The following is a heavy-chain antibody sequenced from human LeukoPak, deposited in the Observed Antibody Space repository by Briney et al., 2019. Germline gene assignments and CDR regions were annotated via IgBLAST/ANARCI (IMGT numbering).Heavy chain of an antibody. Sequence: SGTLSLTCGVSGGSITSTNWWSWLRQPPGQGLEWIGEVSLSGLTNYKPSLSSRVIMSLDKSKNHLSLQLTSGTAADTAVYYCSRENGAFTPFGYWGQGSLVTVLS. CDR1: GGSITSTNW. CDR3: SRENGAFTPFGY. D-gene: IGHD2-8*01. CDR2: VSLSGLT. V-gene: IGHV4-4*02. J-gene: IGHJ4*02.